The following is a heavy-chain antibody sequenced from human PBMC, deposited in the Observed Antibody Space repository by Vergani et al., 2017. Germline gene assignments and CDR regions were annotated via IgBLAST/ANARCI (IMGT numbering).Heavy chain of an antibody. CDR3: ARYSRAAGYSGLDY. V-gene: IGHV4-61*02. J-gene: IGHJ4*02. CDR1: GASMSSVGYY. D-gene: IGHD6-13*01. Sequence: QVQLQESGPGLVKPSQTLSLTCTVSGASMSSVGYYWTWIRQSAGKRLEWIGDILGSGTANYNPSFQGRVSMSVATSKNQFSLMLSSVNATDTAVYYPARYSRAAGYSGLDYWGQGTLVTVSS. CDR2: ILGSGTA.